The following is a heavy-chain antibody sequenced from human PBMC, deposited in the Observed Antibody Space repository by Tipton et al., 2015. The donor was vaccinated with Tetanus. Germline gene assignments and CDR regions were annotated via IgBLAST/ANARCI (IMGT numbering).Heavy chain of an antibody. Sequence: TLSLTCAVYGASFSDYYWSWIRQAPGKGLEWIGEINHRESTNHNPSLKSRVTLSVDTSKNQFSLKLNSVTAADTAMYYCVTVNFPNFSRCGRVVWSQGTTVTVSS. D-gene: IGHD1-1*01. CDR3: VTVNFPNFSRCGRVV. J-gene: IGHJ6*02. CDR2: INHREST. V-gene: IGHV4-34*01. CDR1: GASFSDYY.